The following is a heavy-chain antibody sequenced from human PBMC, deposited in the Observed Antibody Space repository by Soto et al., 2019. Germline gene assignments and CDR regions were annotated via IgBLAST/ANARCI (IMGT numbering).Heavy chain of an antibody. CDR2: ISSSGSTI. V-gene: IGHV3-48*03. CDR3: AREVGDTATNWFDP. CDR1: GFTFSSYE. D-gene: IGHD5-18*01. Sequence: EVQLVESGGGLVQPGGSLRLSCAASGFTFSSYEMIWVRKAPGKGLEWVSYISSSGSTIYYADSVKGRFTISRDNAKNSLYLQMNSLRAEDTAVYYCAREVGDTATNWFDPWGQGTLVTVSS. J-gene: IGHJ5*02.